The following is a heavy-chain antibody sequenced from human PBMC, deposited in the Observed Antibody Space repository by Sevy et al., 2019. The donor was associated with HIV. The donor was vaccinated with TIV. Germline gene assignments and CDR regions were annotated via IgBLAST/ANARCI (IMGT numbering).Heavy chain of an antibody. CDR3: AKDGAPYTMIVEDYYGIDV. Sequence: GGSLRLSCAASGFTFDDYAMHWVRQAPGKGLEWVSLISWDGGSTYYADSVKGRFTISRDNSKNSLYLQMNSLRAEDTALYYCAKDGAPYTMIVEDYYGIDVWGQGTTVTVSS. J-gene: IGHJ6*02. CDR1: GFTFDDYA. CDR2: ISWDGGST. V-gene: IGHV3-43D*03. D-gene: IGHD3-22*01.